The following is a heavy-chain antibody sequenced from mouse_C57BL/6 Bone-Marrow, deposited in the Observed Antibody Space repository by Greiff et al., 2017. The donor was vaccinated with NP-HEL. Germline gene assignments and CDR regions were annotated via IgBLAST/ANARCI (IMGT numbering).Heavy chain of an antibody. D-gene: IGHD2-13*01. CDR1: GFNIKNTY. CDR2: IDPANGNT. Sequence: EVKLVESVAELVRPGASVKLSCTASGFNIKNTYMHWVKQRPEQGLEWIGRIDPANGNTKYAPKFQGKATITADTSSNTAYLQLSSLTSEDTAIYYCARSVCDRVYYAMDYWGQGTSVTVSS. CDR3: ARSVCDRVYYAMDY. V-gene: IGHV14-3*01. J-gene: IGHJ4*01.